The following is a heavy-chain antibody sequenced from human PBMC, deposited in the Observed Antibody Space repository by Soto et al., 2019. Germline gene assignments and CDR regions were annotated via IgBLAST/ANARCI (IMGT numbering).Heavy chain of an antibody. CDR3: ARMAVAGKDFDY. V-gene: IGHV4-59*01. D-gene: IGHD6-19*01. CDR2: IYYRGST. J-gene: IGHJ4*02. CDR1: GGSISSYY. Sequence: SETLSLTCTVSGGSISSYYWSWIRQPPGKGLEWIGYIYYRGSTNYNPSLKSRVTISVDTSKNQFSLKLSSVTAADTAVYYCARMAVAGKDFDYWGQGTLVTVSS.